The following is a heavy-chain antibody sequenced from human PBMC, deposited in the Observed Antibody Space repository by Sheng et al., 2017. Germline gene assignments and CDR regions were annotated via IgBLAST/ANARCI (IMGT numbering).Heavy chain of an antibody. CDR3: ARRGLKGVPGTKLLDY. D-gene: IGHD6-19*01. J-gene: IGHJ4*02. V-gene: IGHV4-34*01. CDR2: INHSGST. CDR1: GGSFSAYY. Sequence: QVQLQQWGAGLLKPSETLSLTCAVYGGSFSAYYWSWIRQSPGKGLEWIGEINHSGSTNYNPSLKSRVTISVDTSKNQFSLKLTSVTAADTAVYYCARRGLKGVPGTKLLDYWGQGTLVTVSS.